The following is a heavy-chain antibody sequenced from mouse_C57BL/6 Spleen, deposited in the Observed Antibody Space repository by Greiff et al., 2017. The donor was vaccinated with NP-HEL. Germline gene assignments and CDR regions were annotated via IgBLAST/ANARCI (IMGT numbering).Heavy chain of an antibody. CDR3: ASDNYYGIWFAY. V-gene: IGHV5-17*01. J-gene: IGHJ3*01. CDR2: ISSGSSTI. CDR1: GFTFSDYG. Sequence: DVHLVESGGGLVKPGGSLKLSCAASGFTFSDYGMHWVRQAPEKGLEWVAYISSGSSTIYYADTVKGRFTISRDNAKNTLFLQMTSLRSEDTAMYYCASDNYYGIWFAYWGQGTLVTVSA. D-gene: IGHD1-1*01.